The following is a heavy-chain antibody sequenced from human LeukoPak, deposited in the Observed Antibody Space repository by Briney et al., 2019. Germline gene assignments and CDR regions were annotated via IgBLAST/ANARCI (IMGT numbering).Heavy chain of an antibody. CDR1: GFTFSGSG. D-gene: IGHD2-15*01. CDR2: SGDSDGST. Sequence: GGSLRLSCAASGFTFSGSGMSWVRQAPGKGLEWISSSGDSDGSTYYADSLKGRFTISRDNSKNTLYLQMNNLRAEDTAVYYCAKGGCRGTCNPLAYWDQGALVTVSP. J-gene: IGHJ4*02. CDR3: AKGGCRGTCNPLAY. V-gene: IGHV3-23*01.